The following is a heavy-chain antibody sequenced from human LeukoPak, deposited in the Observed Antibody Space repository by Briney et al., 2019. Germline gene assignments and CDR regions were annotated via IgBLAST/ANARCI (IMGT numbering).Heavy chain of an antibody. CDR3: AKEHWPTVTTAGHTYFDY. Sequence: PGGSLRLSCAASEFTFRTYGMHWVRQAPGKGLEWVAFIRYDGINKYYADSMKGRFTISRDNSKNTLYLQMNSLRAEDTAIYYCAKEHWPTVTTAGHTYFDYWGQGTLVTVSS. D-gene: IGHD4-17*01. V-gene: IGHV3-30*02. J-gene: IGHJ4*02. CDR2: IRYDGINK. CDR1: EFTFRTYG.